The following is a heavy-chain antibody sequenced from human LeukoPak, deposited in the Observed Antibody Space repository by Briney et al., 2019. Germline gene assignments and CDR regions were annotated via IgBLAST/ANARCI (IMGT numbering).Heavy chain of an antibody. J-gene: IGHJ4*02. V-gene: IGHV4-34*01. CDR2: INHSGST. D-gene: IGHD2-2*01. Sequence: KPSETLSLTCAVYGGSFSGYYRSWIRQPPGKGLEWIGEINHSGSTNYNPSLKSRVTISVDTSKNQFSLTLSSVTAADTAVYYCARGRVPRYCSSTSCRAPRGIIYFDYWGQGTLVTVSS. CDR1: GGSFSGYY. CDR3: ARGRVPRYCSSTSCRAPRGIIYFDY.